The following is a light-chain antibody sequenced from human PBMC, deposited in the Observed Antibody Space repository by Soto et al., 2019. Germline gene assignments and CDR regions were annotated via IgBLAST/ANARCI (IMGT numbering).Light chain of an antibody. CDR3: MQALQTWT. CDR1: QSLLHSNGCNY. V-gene: IGKV2-28*01. J-gene: IGKJ1*01. Sequence: DIVMTQSPLSLAVTPGEPASISCRSSQSLLHSNGCNYLDWYLQKPGQSPQLLIYLGSNRASGVPDRFSGSGSGTDFTLKISRVEAEDVGVYYCMQALQTWTFGQGTKVEIK. CDR2: LGS.